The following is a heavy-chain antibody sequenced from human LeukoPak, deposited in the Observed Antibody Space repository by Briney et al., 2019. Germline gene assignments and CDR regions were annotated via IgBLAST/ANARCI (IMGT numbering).Heavy chain of an antibody. V-gene: IGHV1-2*02. Sequence: ASVKVSCKASGYTFTGYYMHWVRQAPGQGLEWMGWINPNSGGINYAQKFQGRVTMTRDTSISTAYMELSRLRSDDTAVYYCARVGAYYYDSSGSLDYWGQGTLVTVSS. D-gene: IGHD3-22*01. CDR2: INPNSGGI. CDR1: GYTFTGYY. J-gene: IGHJ4*02. CDR3: ARVGAYYYDSSGSLDY.